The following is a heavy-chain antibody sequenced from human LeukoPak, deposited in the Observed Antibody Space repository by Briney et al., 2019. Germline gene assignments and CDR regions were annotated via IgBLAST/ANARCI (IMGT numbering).Heavy chain of an antibody. CDR3: ARGNLFDY. CDR2: INHSGST. CDR1: GGSFSGYY. Sequence: SETLSLTCAVYGGSFSGYYWSWIRQPPGKGLEWIGEINHSGSTNYNPSLKSRVTISVDTSKNQFSLKLSSVTAADAAVYYCARGNLFDYWGQGTLVTVSS. D-gene: IGHD1-14*01. J-gene: IGHJ4*02. V-gene: IGHV4-34*01.